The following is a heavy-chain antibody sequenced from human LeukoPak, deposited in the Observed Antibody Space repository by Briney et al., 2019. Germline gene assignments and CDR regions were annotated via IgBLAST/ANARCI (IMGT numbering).Heavy chain of an antibody. CDR3: ARGGYDSTPYYYYYMDV. D-gene: IGHD3-3*01. CDR1: GYTFTSYY. V-gene: IGHV1-46*01. J-gene: IGHJ6*03. CDR2: INPSGGST. Sequence: ASVKVSCKASGYTFTSYYMHWVRQAPGQGLEWKGIINPSGGSTSYAQKFQGRVTMTRDMSTSTVYMELSSLRSEDTAVYYCARGGYDSTPYYYYYMDVWGKGTTVTVSS.